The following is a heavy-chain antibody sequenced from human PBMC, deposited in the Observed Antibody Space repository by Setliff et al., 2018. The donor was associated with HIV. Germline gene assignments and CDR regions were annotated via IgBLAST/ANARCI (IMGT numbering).Heavy chain of an antibody. J-gene: IGHJ3*02. CDR1: GYSFNSNW. D-gene: IGHD6-13*01. Sequence: PGESLKISCKGSGYSFNSNWIGWVSQMPGKGLEWMGIIHPVDSDTRYSTSFQGQVTISADKSISTDYLQWSTLNASDTAIYYCARHRHTAAGTLDAFDIWGQGIVVTVSS. CDR3: ARHRHTAAGTLDAFDI. CDR2: IHPVDSDT. V-gene: IGHV5-51*01.